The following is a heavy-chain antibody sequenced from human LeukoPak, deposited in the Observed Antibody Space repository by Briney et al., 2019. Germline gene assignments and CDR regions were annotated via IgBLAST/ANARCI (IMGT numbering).Heavy chain of an antibody. Sequence: SETLSLTCTVSGGSISSYYWSWIRQPPGKGLEWIGYIYYSGSTNYNPSLKSRVTISVDTSKNQFSLKLSSVTAADTAVYYCARDLEENAFDIWGQGTMVTVSS. CDR2: IYYSGST. V-gene: IGHV4-59*01. J-gene: IGHJ3*02. CDR1: GGSISSYY. D-gene: IGHD1-1*01. CDR3: ARDLEENAFDI.